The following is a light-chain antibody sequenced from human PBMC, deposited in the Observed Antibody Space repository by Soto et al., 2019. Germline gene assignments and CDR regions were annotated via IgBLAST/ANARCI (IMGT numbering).Light chain of an antibody. Sequence: DIVMTQSPDSLAVSLGERATINCKSSQNILYSSNNKNYLAWYQQKPGQPPKLLIYWASTRESGVPDRFSGSGSGTDFTLTISSLQAEDVAVYYCQQYYSSPTWTFGQGTKVEIE. V-gene: IGKV4-1*01. CDR2: WAS. CDR1: QNILYSSNNKNY. CDR3: QQYYSSPTWT. J-gene: IGKJ1*01.